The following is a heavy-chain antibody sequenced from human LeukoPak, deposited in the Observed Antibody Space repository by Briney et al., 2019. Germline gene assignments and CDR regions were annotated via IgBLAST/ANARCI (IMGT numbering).Heavy chain of an antibody. CDR1: GGSFSGYY. D-gene: IGHD6-13*01. Sequence: SETLSLTCAVYGGSFSGYYWSWLRQPPGKGLEGIGYIYYSGSTNYNPSLTSRVTISVDTSKNQFSLKLSSVTAADTAVYYCARRPYSSSFMGWFDPWGQGTLVTVSS. CDR2: IYYSGST. J-gene: IGHJ5*02. V-gene: IGHV4-59*08. CDR3: ARRPYSSSFMGWFDP.